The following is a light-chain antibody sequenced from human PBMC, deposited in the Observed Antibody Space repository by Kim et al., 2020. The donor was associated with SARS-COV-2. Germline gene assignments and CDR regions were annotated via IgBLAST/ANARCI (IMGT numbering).Light chain of an antibody. CDR1: RSVSSY. CDR2: DAS. Sequence: LPAGERATLSCRASRSVSSYLAWYQQKPGQAPRLLIYDASNRATGIPARFSGSGSGTDFTLTISSLEPEDFVVYYCQQRINWPLTFGGGTKVEIK. CDR3: QQRINWPLT. J-gene: IGKJ4*01. V-gene: IGKV3-11*01.